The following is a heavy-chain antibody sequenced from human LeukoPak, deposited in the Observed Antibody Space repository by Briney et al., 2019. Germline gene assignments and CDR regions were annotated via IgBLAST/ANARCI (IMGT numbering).Heavy chain of an antibody. D-gene: IGHD2-21*02. CDR1: DGSISSSNYY. CDR2: IYYSGST. V-gene: IGHV4-39*01. J-gene: IGHJ4*02. Sequence: SETLSLTCTVSDGSISSSNYYWGWIRQPPGKGLEWIGTIYYSGSTYYNPSLRTRVTISVDTSKNQFSLKLSSVTAAATSFYFSGSTHYKPAPRPRVTISVDTAKKQFSLELSSVTAADTAIYFCVGANPWELKYYFDYWGQGTLVTVSS. CDR3: GSTHYKPAPRPRVTISVDTAKKQFSLELSSVTAADTAIYFCVGANPWELKYYFDY.